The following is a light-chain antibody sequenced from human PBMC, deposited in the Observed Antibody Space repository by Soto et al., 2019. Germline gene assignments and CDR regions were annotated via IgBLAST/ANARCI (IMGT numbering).Light chain of an antibody. CDR1: SSDVGGYNY. V-gene: IGLV2-14*01. CDR3: SSCISRSRV. CDR2: EVS. Sequence: QSALTQPASVSGSPGQSITTSCTGTSSDVGGYNYVSWYQQHPGKAPKLMIYEVSNRPSGVSNRFSGSKSGNTASLTISGLQAEDEADYYCSSCISRSRVFGNGTKVTV. J-gene: IGLJ1*01.